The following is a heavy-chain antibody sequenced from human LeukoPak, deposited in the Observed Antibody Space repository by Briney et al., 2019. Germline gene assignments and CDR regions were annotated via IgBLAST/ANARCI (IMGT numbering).Heavy chain of an antibody. CDR2: IYPGDSDT. CDR1: GYMFSNYW. D-gene: IGHD6-13*01. V-gene: IGHV5-51*01. J-gene: IGHJ4*02. CDR3: ARHGVGAGLAAAYI. Sequence: GESLKISCEGSGYMFSNYWIGWVRQMPGKGLEWMGIIYPGDSDTTYSPSFQGQVTISADTSINTAYVQWTSLKASDTAMYYCARHGVGAGLAAAYIWGQGTLLTVSS.